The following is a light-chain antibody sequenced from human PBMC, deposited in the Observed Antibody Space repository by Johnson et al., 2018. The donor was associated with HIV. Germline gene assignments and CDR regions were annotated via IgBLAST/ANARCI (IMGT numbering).Light chain of an antibody. CDR1: SSNIGNNY. Sequence: QSVLTQPPSVSAAPGQKVTISCSGSSSNIGNNYVSWYQQLPGTAPKLLIYDNNKRPSGIPDRFSGSKSGTSATLDITGLQTGDEADYYFGTWDSSLKAGFFGTGTKVTVL. CDR2: DNN. CDR3: GTWDSSLKAGF. J-gene: IGLJ1*01. V-gene: IGLV1-51*01.